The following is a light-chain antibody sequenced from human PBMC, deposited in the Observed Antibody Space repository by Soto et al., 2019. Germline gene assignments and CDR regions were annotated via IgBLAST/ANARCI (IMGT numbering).Light chain of an antibody. Sequence: EIVLTQSPGTLSLSPGEGATLSCRASQSVSTNFFAWYQQKPGQAPRLLIYGASTRATGIPDRFSGSGSGTDFTLTISRLEPEDLAVYYCQQYGITSWTFGQGTKVEIK. CDR1: QSVSTNF. CDR2: GAS. V-gene: IGKV3-20*01. J-gene: IGKJ1*01. CDR3: QQYGITSWT.